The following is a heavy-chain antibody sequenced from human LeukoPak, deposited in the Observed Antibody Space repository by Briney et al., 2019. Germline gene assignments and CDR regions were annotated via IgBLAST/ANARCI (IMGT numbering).Heavy chain of an antibody. CDR1: GFTFSSYG. CDR3: AKGLDWDYDAFDI. D-gene: IGHD3/OR15-3a*01. CDR2: IWYDGSNK. Sequence: GGSLRLSCAASGFTFSSYGMHWVRQAPGKGLEWVAVIWYDGSNKYYADSVKGRFTISRDNSKNTLYLQMNSLRVEDTAVYYCAKGLDWDYDAFDIWGQGTMVTVSS. V-gene: IGHV3-30*02. J-gene: IGHJ3*02.